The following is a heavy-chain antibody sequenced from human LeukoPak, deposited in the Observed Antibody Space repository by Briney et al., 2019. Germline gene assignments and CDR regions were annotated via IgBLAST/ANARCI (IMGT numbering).Heavy chain of an antibody. Sequence: PGGSLRLSCAASGFTFDDYAMHWVRQASGKGLEWVSGISWNSGSIGYADSVKGRFTISRDNAKNSLYLQMNSLRAEDTALYYCAKGREGEYYYDSSENWGQGTLVTVSS. CDR3: AKGREGEYYYDSSEN. CDR1: GFTFDDYA. J-gene: IGHJ4*02. CDR2: ISWNSGSI. V-gene: IGHV3-9*01. D-gene: IGHD3-22*01.